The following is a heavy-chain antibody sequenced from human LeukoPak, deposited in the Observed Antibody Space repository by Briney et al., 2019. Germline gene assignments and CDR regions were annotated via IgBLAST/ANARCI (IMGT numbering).Heavy chain of an antibody. Sequence: GGSLGLSCVASGFSFSSYWMSWVRQAPGKGLEWVANIKEDGREKYYVDSVKGRFTISRDNAKNSLYLQMNSLRAEDTAVYYCARDPNWGSPSGYFDYWGQGTLVTVSS. D-gene: IGHD7-27*01. V-gene: IGHV3-7*03. CDR2: IKEDGREK. CDR1: GFSFSSYW. J-gene: IGHJ4*02. CDR3: ARDPNWGSPSGYFDY.